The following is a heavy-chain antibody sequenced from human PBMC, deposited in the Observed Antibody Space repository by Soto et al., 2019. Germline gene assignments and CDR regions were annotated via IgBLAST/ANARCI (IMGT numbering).Heavy chain of an antibody. CDR3: SRDYWGAFDI. Sequence: GGSLRLSCAASGFTFSSYAMSWVRQAPGKGQEWVSAISGSGVSTYYADSVTGRVTISRDNSKNTLYLQMNSLKAEDQALYYCSRDYWGAFDIWGQGTMVTVSS. CDR1: GFTFSSYA. V-gene: IGHV3-23*01. J-gene: IGHJ3*02. D-gene: IGHD7-27*01. CDR2: ISGSGVST.